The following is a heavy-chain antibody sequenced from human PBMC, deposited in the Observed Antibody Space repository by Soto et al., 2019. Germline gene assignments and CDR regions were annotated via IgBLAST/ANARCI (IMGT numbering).Heavy chain of an antibody. V-gene: IGHV3-33*01. J-gene: IGHJ6*02. CDR3: ARDDEYSGNGMDV. D-gene: IGHD3-10*01. Sequence: QVQLVESGGGVVQPGRSLRLSCAASEFTFSNYGMHWVRQAPGTGLEWVAVILHDGSNRYHADSVKDRFTISRDNSKNTLYWQMNSLRAEDTAVYYCARDDEYSGNGMDVWGQGTTVTVS. CDR1: EFTFSNYG. CDR2: ILHDGSNR.